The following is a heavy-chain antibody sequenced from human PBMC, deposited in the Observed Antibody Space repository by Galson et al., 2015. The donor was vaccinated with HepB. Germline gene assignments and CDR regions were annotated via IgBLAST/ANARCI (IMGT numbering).Heavy chain of an antibody. V-gene: IGHV3-23*01. CDR3: AKDSTSRSTVTSDY. CDR2: ISGSGGST. CDR1: GFTFSSYA. J-gene: IGHJ4*02. D-gene: IGHD4-17*01. Sequence: SLRLSCAASGFTFSSYAMSWVRQAPGKGLEWVSAISGSGGSTYYADSVKGRFTISRDNSKNTLYLQMNSLRAEDTAVYYCAKDSTSRSTVTSDYWGQGTLVTVSS.